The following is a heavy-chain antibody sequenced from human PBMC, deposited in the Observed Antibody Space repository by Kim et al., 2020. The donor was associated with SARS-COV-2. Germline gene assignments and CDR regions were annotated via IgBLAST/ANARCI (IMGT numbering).Heavy chain of an antibody. Sequence: GGSLRLSCAASGFTVSSNYMSWVRQAPGKGLEWVSVIYSGVSTYYADSVKGRFTISRDNSKNTLYLQMNSLRAEDTAVYYCARDVASSYYYGSGGLAFDYWGQGTLVTVSS. CDR2: IYSGVST. CDR1: GFTVSSNY. CDR3: ARDVASSYYYGSGGLAFDY. D-gene: IGHD3-10*01. J-gene: IGHJ4*02. V-gene: IGHV3-66*01.